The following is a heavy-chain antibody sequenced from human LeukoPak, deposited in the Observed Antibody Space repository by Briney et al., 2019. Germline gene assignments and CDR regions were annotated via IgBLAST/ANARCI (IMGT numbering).Heavy chain of an antibody. CDR2: INPNSGGT. CDR3: ARDFWSGSAHFDY. J-gene: IGHJ4*02. D-gene: IGHD3-3*01. V-gene: IGHV1-2*02. CDR1: GYTFTGYY. Sequence: ASVKVSCKASGYTFTGYYMHWVRQAPGQGLEWMGWINPNSGGTNYAQKFQGGVTMTRDTSISTAYMELSRLRSDDTAVYYCARDFWSGSAHFDYWGQGTLVTVSS.